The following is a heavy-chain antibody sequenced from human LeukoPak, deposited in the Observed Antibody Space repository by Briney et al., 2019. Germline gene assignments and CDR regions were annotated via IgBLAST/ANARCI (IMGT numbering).Heavy chain of an antibody. J-gene: IGHJ4*02. CDR3: ARDPIAVAGPWDY. V-gene: IGHV3-7*01. D-gene: IGHD6-19*01. CDR1: GFTFSSYW. CDR2: IKQDGSEK. Sequence: GGSLRLSCAASGFTFSSYWMSWVRQAPGKGLEWVANIKQDGSEKYYVDSVKGRFTISRDNAKNSLYLQMNSLRAEDTAVYYCARDPIAVAGPWDYWGQGTLVTVSS.